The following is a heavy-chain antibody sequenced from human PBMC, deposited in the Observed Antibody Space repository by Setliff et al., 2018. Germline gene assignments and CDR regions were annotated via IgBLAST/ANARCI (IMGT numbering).Heavy chain of an antibody. CDR1: GFRFTSFG. D-gene: IGHD3-16*01. V-gene: IGHV1-18*01. CDR2: ISPYSGET. CDR3: TRSRGPRVVLAADFDF. Sequence: ASVKVSCKTSGFRFTSFGLSWVRQAPGQGLEWMGWISPYSGETNYAQKFQDRLTVTADTSRKTTYMELRSLTSDDTAVYFCTRSRGPRVVLAADFDFWGQGTLVTVSS. J-gene: IGHJ4*02.